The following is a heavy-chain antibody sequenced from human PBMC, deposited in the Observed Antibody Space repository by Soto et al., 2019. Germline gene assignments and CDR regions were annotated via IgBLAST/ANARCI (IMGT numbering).Heavy chain of an antibody. CDR2: INHSGST. J-gene: IGHJ4*02. V-gene: IGHV4-34*01. CDR3: ARVGRARYYDYVWGRSGSGRSFDY. CDR1: GGSFSGYY. Sequence: SETLSLTCAVYGGSFSGYYWSWIRQPPGKGLEWIGEINHSGSTNYNPSLKSRVTISVDTSKNQFSLKLSSVTAADTAVYYCARVGRARYYDYVWGRSGSGRSFDYWGQGTLVTVSS. D-gene: IGHD3-16*01.